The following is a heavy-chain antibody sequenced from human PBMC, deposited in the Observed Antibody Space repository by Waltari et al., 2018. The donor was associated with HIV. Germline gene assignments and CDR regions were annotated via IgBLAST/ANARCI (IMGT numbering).Heavy chain of an antibody. V-gene: IGHV4-31*03. CDR2: IYYTGST. J-gene: IGHJ3*02. CDR3: ARGLDSSGYYYGLGDAFD. CDR1: GGSISSGDSY. Sequence: QVQLPESGPGLVKPSQTLSLRCTVSGGSISSGDSYWSLLRQHPGKGLEWIGYIYYTGSTYYNSSLKSRVTISVDMSKNQFSLKLTSVTAADTAVYYCARGLDSSGYYYGLGDAFDMGPRDNGHRLF. D-gene: IGHD3-22*01.